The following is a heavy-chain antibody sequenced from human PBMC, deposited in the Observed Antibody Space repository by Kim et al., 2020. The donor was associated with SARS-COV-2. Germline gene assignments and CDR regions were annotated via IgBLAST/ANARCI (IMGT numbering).Heavy chain of an antibody. V-gene: IGHV3-23*01. Sequence: GGSLRLSCAASGFTFSNYAMTWVRQAPGKGLEWVSAVSASGGHTWLADSVKGRFTISRDTSKNTLYLRMNSLRAEDTAVYYCSKDRCPSVTWYGCCDYLG. CDR2: VSASGGHT. CDR1: GFTFSNYA. CDR3: SKDRCPSVTWYGCCDY. J-gene: IGHJ4*01. D-gene: IGHD6-13*01.